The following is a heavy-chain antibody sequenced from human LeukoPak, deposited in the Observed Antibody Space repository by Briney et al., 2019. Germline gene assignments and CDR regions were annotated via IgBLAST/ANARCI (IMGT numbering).Heavy chain of an antibody. CDR2: IYHSGST. D-gene: IGHD3-10*01. J-gene: IGHJ4*02. CDR1: GYSISSGYY. CDR3: ASTIGDGSGSYYPFDY. V-gene: IGHV4-38-2*01. Sequence: KPSETLSLTCAVSGYSISSGYYWGWIRQPPGKGLEWIGSIYHSGSTYYNPSLKSRVTISVDTSKNQFSLELSSVTAADTAVCYCASTIGDGSGSYYPFDYWGQGTLVTVSS.